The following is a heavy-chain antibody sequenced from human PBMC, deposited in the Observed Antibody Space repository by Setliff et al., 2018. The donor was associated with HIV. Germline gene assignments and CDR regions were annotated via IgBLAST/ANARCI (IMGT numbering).Heavy chain of an antibody. CDR3: ARVPVSSYYYYMDV. V-gene: IGHV1-18*01. CDR2: ITASSVNT. Sequence: ASVKVSCKASGYTFINYHITWVRQAPGQGLEWVGSITASSVNTNYTQGRVTMTTDISTSTAYMELRNLRSDDSAVYYCARVPVSSYYYYMDVWGKGTTVTVSS. CDR1: GYTFINYH. D-gene: IGHD6-13*01. J-gene: IGHJ6*03.